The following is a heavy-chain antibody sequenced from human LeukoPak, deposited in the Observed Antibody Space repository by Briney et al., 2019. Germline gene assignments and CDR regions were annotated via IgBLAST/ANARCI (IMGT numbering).Heavy chain of an antibody. CDR2: ISSSSSYI. CDR1: GFTFSSYS. V-gene: IGHV3-21*01. CDR3: AKPHFDY. Sequence: PGGSLRLSCAASGFTFSSYSMSWVRQAPGKGLEWVSSISSSSSYIYYADSVKGRFTISRDNSKNTLYLQMNSLRAEDTALYYCAKPHFDYWGQGTLVTVSS. J-gene: IGHJ4*02.